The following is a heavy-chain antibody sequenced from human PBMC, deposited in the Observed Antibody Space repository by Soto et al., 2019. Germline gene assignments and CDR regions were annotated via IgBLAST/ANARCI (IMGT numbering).Heavy chain of an antibody. CDR1: GGSFSGYY. D-gene: IGHD2-15*01. CDR3: ARVKLGYCSGGSCYAIYYYYYMDV. J-gene: IGHJ6*03. V-gene: IGHV4-34*01. Sequence: PSETLSLTCAVYGGSFSGYYWSWIRQPPGKGLEWIGEINHSGSINYNPSLKSRVTISVDTSKNQFSLKLSSVTAADTAVYYCARVKLGYCSGGSCYAIYYYYYMDVWGKGTTVTVSS. CDR2: INHSGSI.